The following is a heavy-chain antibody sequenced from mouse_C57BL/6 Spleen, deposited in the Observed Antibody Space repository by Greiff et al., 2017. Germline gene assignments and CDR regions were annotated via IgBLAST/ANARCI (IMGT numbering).Heavy chain of an antibody. Sequence: QVQLQQPGAELVKPGASVTVSCKASGYTFTSYWMHWVKQRPGQGLEWIGRLHPSDSDTNYNQKFKGKATLTVDKSSSTAYMQLSSLTSEDSAVYYCARDYDKGAFAYWGQGTLVTVSA. CDR1: GYTFTSYW. J-gene: IGHJ3*01. CDR3: ARDYDKGAFAY. CDR2: LHPSDSDT. D-gene: IGHD2-4*01. V-gene: IGHV1-74*01.